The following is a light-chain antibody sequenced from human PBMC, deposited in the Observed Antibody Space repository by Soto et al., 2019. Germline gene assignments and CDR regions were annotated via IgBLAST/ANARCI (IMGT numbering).Light chain of an antibody. V-gene: IGLV2-14*01. Sequence: QSVLSQPASVSGSPGQSITISCTGTSSDVGGFEYVSWHQHQPDKAPKLIIYDVTKRPSGVSNRFSGSKSGNTASLTISGIQAEDEGDYYCGSITRSSTSVFGTGTKVTVL. CDR1: SSDVGGFEY. CDR3: GSITRSSTSV. CDR2: DVT. J-gene: IGLJ1*01.